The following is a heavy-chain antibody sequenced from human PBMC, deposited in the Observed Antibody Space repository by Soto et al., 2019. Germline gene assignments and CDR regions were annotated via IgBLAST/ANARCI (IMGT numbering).Heavy chain of an antibody. V-gene: IGHV3-48*01. CDR2: ISSSSTTK. CDR1: GLTFSSYS. D-gene: IGHD2-15*01. J-gene: IGHJ5*02. Sequence: PGGSLRLSCAASGLTFSSYSMNWVRQAPGKGLEWVSYISSSSTTKYYADSVKGRFTISRDNAKNSLYLQMNSLRAEDTAVYYCARDGCSGSNCLNWFDPWGPGTLVTVSS. CDR3: ARDGCSGSNCLNWFDP.